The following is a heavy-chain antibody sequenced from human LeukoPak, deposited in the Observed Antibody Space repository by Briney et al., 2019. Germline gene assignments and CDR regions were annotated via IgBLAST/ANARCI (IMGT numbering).Heavy chain of an antibody. D-gene: IGHD3-22*01. V-gene: IGHV4-59*01. CDR3: ARGYDSSGYYFFDH. CDR1: GGSISSYY. CDR2: IYYSGST. J-gene: IGHJ4*02. Sequence: SETLSLTCTISGGSISSYYWSWVRQPPGKGLEWIGYIYYSGSTNYNPSLKSRVTISVDTSKNQFSLKLSSVTAADTAVYYCARGYDSSGYYFFDHWGQGTLVTVSS.